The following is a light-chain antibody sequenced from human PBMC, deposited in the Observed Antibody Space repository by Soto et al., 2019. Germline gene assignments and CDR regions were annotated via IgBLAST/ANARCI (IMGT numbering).Light chain of an antibody. J-gene: IGKJ5*01. CDR3: QQYDNCPIT. CDR1: QSISNY. CDR2: YAS. Sequence: SPWARSTSVCTVIPILCRASQSISNYLNWYQQKPGKAPKLLIYYASNLETGVPSRFSGSGSGTDFTFTISSLQPEDIATYYCQQYDNCPITFGQGTRLEIK. V-gene: IGKV1-33*01.